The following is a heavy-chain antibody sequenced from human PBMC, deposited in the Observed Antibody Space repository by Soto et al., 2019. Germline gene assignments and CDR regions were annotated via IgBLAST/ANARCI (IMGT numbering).Heavy chain of an antibody. Sequence: HPGGSLRLSCAASGFTFSSYWMHWVRQAPGKGLVWVSRINSEGSSTSYADSVKGRFTISRDNAKNTLYLQMNSLRAEDTAVYYCALTLPSLSGGNRPYYYYGMDVWGQGTTVTVSS. J-gene: IGHJ6*02. CDR3: ALTLPSLSGGNRPYYYYGMDV. CDR2: INSEGSST. D-gene: IGHD2-15*01. CDR1: GFTFSSYW. V-gene: IGHV3-74*01.